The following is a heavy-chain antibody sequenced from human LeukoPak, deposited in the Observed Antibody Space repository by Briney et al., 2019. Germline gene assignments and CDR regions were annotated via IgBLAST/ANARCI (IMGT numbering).Heavy chain of an antibody. CDR2: IYSNENT. CDR3: ARGGTTPYYFDD. Sequence: PSETLSLTCTVSGGSITSYYWSWIRQPAGKGLEWIGRIYSNENTYYNPSLKSRVTMSVDTSKNQFSLKLSSVTAADTAVYYCARGGTTPYYFDDWGQGTLVTVSS. J-gene: IGHJ4*02. V-gene: IGHV4-4*07. CDR1: GGSITSYY. D-gene: IGHD2-15*01.